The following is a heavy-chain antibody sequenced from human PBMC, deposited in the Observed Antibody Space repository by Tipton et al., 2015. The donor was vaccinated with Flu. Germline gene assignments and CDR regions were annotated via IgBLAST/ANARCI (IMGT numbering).Heavy chain of an antibody. J-gene: IGHJ6*02. CDR3: VRPVGGYYYGMDV. V-gene: IGHV4-39*01. Sequence: TLSLTCTVSGGSISSSSYYWGWIRQPPGKGLEWIGSIYYSGSTYYNPSLKSRVTISVDTSKNQFSLKLSSVTAADTAVYYCVRPVGGYYYGMDVWGQGTTVTVSS. D-gene: IGHD4-23*01. CDR2: IYYSGST. CDR1: GGSISSSSYY.